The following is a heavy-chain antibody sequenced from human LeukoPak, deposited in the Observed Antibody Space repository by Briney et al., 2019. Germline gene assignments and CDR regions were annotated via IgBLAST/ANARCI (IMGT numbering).Heavy chain of an antibody. D-gene: IGHD2-2*01. CDR2: ISGSGGST. Sequence: PGGSLRLSCAASGFTFSSYAMSWVRQAPGKGMDWVSAISGSGGSTYYADSVKGRFTISRDNSKNTLYLQMNSLRAEDTAVYYCAKDRGLRYCSSTSCPYFDYWGQGTLVTVSS. CDR3: AKDRGLRYCSSTSCPYFDY. V-gene: IGHV3-23*01. J-gene: IGHJ4*02. CDR1: GFTFSSYA.